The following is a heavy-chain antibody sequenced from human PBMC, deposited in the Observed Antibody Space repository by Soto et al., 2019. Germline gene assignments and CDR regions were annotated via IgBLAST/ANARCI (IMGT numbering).Heavy chain of an antibody. J-gene: IGHJ3*02. V-gene: IGHV1-18*01. D-gene: IGHD3-22*01. CDR2: ISTYTGNT. CDR1: GYTFTNYD. CDR3: AIMSTYYYDSSGSHDAFDI. Sequence: ASVKVSCKASGYTFTNYDIDWVRQAPGQGLEWMGWISTYTGNTNYAQKLQGRVTMTTDTSTSTAYMELSSLRSEDTAVYYCAIMSTYYYDSSGSHDAFDIWGQGTMVTVSS.